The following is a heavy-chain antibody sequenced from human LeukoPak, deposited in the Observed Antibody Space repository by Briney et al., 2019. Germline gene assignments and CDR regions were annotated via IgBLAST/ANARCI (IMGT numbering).Heavy chain of an antibody. D-gene: IGHD4-17*01. CDR2: FDPEDGET. CDR1: GYTLTELS. Sequence: ASVKVSCKVSGYTLTELSMHWVRQAPGKGLEWMGGFDPEDGETIYAQKFQGRVTMTEDTSTDTACMELSSLRSEDTAVYYCATATVTSYYYYYYMDVWGKGTTVTVSS. CDR3: ATATVTSYYYYYYMDV. V-gene: IGHV1-24*01. J-gene: IGHJ6*03.